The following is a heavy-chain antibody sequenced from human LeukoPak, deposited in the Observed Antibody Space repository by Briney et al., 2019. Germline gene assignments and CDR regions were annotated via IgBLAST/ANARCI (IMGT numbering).Heavy chain of an antibody. J-gene: IGHJ4*02. D-gene: IGHD2-2*01. CDR2: SSGSGGST. CDR3: ATSSTSRRFNDY. Sequence: QPGGSLRLSCAASGFTFSSYAMSWVRQAPGEGLEWVSASSGSGGSTYYADSVKGRFTISRDNSKNTLYLQMNSLRAEDTAVYYCATSSTSRRFNDYWGQGTLVTVSS. CDR1: GFTFSSYA. V-gene: IGHV3-23*01.